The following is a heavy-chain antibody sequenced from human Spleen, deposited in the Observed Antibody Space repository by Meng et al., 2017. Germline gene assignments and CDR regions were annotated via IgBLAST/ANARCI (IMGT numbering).Heavy chain of an antibody. CDR1: GYPFTDYY. J-gene: IGHJ4*02. CDR2: IIPNSGDT. V-gene: IGHV1-2*06. D-gene: IGHD2-21*01. CDR3: VRDENISLGKLFGDY. Sequence: VQLVQLGDEVEGSGASVKVSCNPSGYPFTDYYIHWVRQAPGKGLEWMGPIIPNSGDTLYAPKFQGRVSMTADTSIGTAYVELSGLRSDDTAIYYCVRDENISLGKLFGDYWGQGTLVTVSS.